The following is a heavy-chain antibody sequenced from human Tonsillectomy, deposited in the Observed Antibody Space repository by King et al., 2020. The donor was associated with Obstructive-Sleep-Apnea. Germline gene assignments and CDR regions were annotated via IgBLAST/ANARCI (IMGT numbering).Heavy chain of an antibody. CDR3: AKDRWGSYFDS. V-gene: IGHV3-23*04. CDR1: GFTYSTHA. Sequence: VQLVESGGGLVQPGGSLRLSCAASGFTYSTHAMTWVRQTPGKGLEWVSTISDNAVNTYYTDSGKGRFTISRDNSKDTLYLQMNSLRVEDTAVYYCAKDRWGSYFDSWGQGIVVTVSP. CDR2: ISDNAVNT. J-gene: IGHJ4*02. D-gene: IGHD3-16*01.